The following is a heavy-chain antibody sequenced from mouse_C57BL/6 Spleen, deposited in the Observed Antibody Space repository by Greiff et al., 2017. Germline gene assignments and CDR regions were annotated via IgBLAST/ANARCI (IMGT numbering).Heavy chain of an antibody. CDR1: GYAFTNYL. D-gene: IGHD2-4*01. CDR3: ARPLYYDYDGEFAY. Sequence: QVQLQQSGAELVRPGTSVKVSCKASGYAFTNYLIEWVKQRPGQGLEWIGVINPGSGGTNYNEKFKGKATLTADKSSSTAYMQLSSLTSEDSAVYFCARPLYYDYDGEFAYWGQETLVTVSA. CDR2: INPGSGGT. J-gene: IGHJ3*01. V-gene: IGHV1-54*01.